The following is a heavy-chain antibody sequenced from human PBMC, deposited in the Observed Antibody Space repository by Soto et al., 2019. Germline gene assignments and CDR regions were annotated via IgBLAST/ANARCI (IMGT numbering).Heavy chain of an antibody. CDR2: ISYDVSNT. CDR3: AKELYGDDLYDYCYYGMDV. J-gene: IGHJ6*02. V-gene: IGHV3-30*18. Sequence: QVQLVESGGGVVQPGRSLRLSCAASGFTFSSYGMHWVRQAPGKGLEWVGVISYDVSNTYYAHSVQGRFTISRDNAKNTLYLQKNSLRAEDTAVYYCAKELYGDDLYDYCYYGMDVWGQGTTVTVSS. D-gene: IGHD4-17*01. CDR1: GFTFSSYG.